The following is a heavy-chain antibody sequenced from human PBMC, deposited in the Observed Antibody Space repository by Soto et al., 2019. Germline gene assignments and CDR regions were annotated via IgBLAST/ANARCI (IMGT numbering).Heavy chain of an antibody. CDR1: GGSISSYY. CDR3: ASGSGATIFGVVSRNYYYGMDV. Sequence: PSETLAPTCTVSGGSISSYYWRCTREPPGRRLQCIGYIHYSGSTNYNPSLKSRVTISVDTSKNQFSLKLSSVTAADTAMYYCASGSGATIFGVVSRNYYYGMDVWGQGTTVT. J-gene: IGHJ6*02. D-gene: IGHD3-3*01. V-gene: IGHV4-59*01. CDR2: IHYSGST.